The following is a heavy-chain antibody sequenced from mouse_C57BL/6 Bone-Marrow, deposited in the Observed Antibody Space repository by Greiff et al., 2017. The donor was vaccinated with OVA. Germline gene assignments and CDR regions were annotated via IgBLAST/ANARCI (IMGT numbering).Heavy chain of an antibody. D-gene: IGHD2-3*01. CDR3: AKDDYYEFAY. J-gene: IGHJ3*01. CDR2: IDPSDSET. V-gene: IGHV1-52*01. Sequence: QVQLQQPGAELVRPGSSVKLSCKASGYTFTSYWMHWVKQRPIQGLEWIGNIDPSDSETYYNQKFKDKATLTVDKSSSTAYLQLSSLTSEDSAVFYCAKDDYYEFAYWGRGTMVTGSA. CDR1: GYTFTSYW.